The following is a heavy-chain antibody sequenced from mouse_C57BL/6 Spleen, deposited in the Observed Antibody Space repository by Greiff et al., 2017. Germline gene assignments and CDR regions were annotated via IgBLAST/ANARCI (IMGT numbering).Heavy chain of an antibody. J-gene: IGHJ2*01. CDR3: ATLYYYGSSYPAY. D-gene: IGHD1-1*01. CDR1: GCTFTSYW. V-gene: IGHV1-59*01. CDR2: IDPSDSYT. Sequence: VQLQQPGAELVRPGTSVKLSCKASGCTFTSYWMHWVKQRPGQGLEWIGVIDPSDSYTNYNQKFKGKATLTVDTSSSTAYMQLSSLTSEDSAVYYCATLYYYGSSYPAYWGQGTTLTVSS.